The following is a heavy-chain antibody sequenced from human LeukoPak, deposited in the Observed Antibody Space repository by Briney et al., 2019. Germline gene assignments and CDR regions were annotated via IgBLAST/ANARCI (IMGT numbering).Heavy chain of an antibody. Sequence: PGGSLRLSCAASGFTFSRYWMHWVRQAPGKALVWVSRIDSDGSSTTYADSVKGRFTISRDNVKNTLYLQMNSLRAEDTAVYYCARDGEGGYPVDYWGQGTLVTVSS. CDR1: GFTFSRYW. CDR3: ARDGEGGYPVDY. V-gene: IGHV3-74*01. D-gene: IGHD3-10*01. CDR2: IDSDGSST. J-gene: IGHJ4*02.